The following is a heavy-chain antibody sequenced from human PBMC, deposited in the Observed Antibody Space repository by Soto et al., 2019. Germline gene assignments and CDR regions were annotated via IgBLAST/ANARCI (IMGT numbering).Heavy chain of an antibody. CDR1: GYTFTSSG. V-gene: IGHV1-18*01. J-gene: IGHJ4*02. CDR3: ATPTPLRGAMITNINFDF. Sequence: ASVKVSCKASGYTFTSSGMSWVRQAPGQGLEWMGWISAHTGSSEYAQRFQGRVTMTTDRSTSTAYMELRSLRSDDTAVYYCATPTPLRGAMITNINFDFWGQGTPVTVSS. CDR2: ISAHTGSS. D-gene: IGHD3-10*01.